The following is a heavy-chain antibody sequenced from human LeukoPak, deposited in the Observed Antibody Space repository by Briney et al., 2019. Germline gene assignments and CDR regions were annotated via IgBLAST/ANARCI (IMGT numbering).Heavy chain of an antibody. Sequence: SETLSLTCAVYGGSFSGYYWSWIRQPPGKGLEWIGEINHSGNTNDNTPLESRVTISVDTSKNQFSLKLSSVTAADTAVYYCARGRGYNAFDIWGQGTMVTVSS. V-gene: IGHV4-34*01. D-gene: IGHD5-18*01. J-gene: IGHJ3*02. CDR3: ARGRGYNAFDI. CDR2: INHSGNT. CDR1: GGSFSGYY.